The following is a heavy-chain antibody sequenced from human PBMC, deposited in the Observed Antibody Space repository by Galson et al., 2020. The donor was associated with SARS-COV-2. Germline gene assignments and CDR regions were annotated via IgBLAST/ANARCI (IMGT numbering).Heavy chain of an antibody. CDR3: ARGKTAVVAAAGYGMDV. CDR2: TYIGGSP. Sequence: GGSLRLSCAASGFMVRSNYMSWVRQAPGKGLEWVSVTYIGGSPYYADSVKGRFTISRDNSMNMVYLQMNSLRAEDTAVYYCARGKTAVVAAAGYGMDVWGQGTTVTVSS. J-gene: IGHJ6*02. CDR1: GFMVRSNY. V-gene: IGHV3-66*01. D-gene: IGHD2-2*01.